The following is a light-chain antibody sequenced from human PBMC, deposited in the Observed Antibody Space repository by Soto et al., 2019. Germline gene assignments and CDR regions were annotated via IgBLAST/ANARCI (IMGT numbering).Light chain of an antibody. CDR2: WAS. Sequence: DIVMTQSPDSLAVSLGERATINCKSSQSVLYSSNNKNYLAWYQQNTGQPPKLLIYWASTRESGVPDRFSGSGSGTDFTLTISSLQAEDVAVYYCQQYYSTPPLTFGGGTKVEIK. CDR3: QQYYSTPPLT. J-gene: IGKJ4*01. CDR1: QSVLYSSNNKNY. V-gene: IGKV4-1*01.